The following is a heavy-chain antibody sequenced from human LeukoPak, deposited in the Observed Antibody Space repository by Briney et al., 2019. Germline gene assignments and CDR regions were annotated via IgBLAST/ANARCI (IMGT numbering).Heavy chain of an antibody. V-gene: IGHV4-59*08. J-gene: IGHJ1*01. CDR3: ARRARYSSSWYRD. CDR2: IYYSGST. D-gene: IGHD6-13*01. Sequence: SETLSLTCSVSGGSISGYYWSWIRQPPGKGLEWIGYIYYSGSTNYNPSLKSRVTISVDTSKNQFSLKLSSVTAADTAVYYCARRARYSSSWYRDWGQGTLVTVSS. CDR1: GGSISGYY.